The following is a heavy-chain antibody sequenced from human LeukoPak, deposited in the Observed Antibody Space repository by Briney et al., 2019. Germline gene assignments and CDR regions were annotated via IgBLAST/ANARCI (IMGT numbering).Heavy chain of an antibody. CDR2: INTDGSST. CDR3: ARGDVPAAPLYNMDV. D-gene: IGHD2-2*01. J-gene: IGHJ6*03. Sequence: PGGSLRLSCAASGFTVSSNYMSWVRQAPGKGLVWVSRINTDGSSTSYADSVKGRFTISRDNAKNTLYLQMNSLRAEDTAVYYCARGDVPAAPLYNMDVWGKGTTVTVSS. V-gene: IGHV3-74*01. CDR1: GFTVSSNY.